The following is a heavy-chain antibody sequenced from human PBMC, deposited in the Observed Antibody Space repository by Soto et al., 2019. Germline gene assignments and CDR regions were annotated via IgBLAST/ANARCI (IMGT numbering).Heavy chain of an antibody. CDR1: GFNFDDYY. CDR3: AKVAVTARVHLDY. V-gene: IGHV3-9*01. Sequence: EVQLVESGGGLVKPGRSLRLSCAASGFNFDDYYMHWVRQAPGKGLEWVSAISWNSGNRGYADSVKGRFTISRDNAKNPLFLKMTSLNAEDTALYYCAKVAVTARVHLDYWGQGTLVTVSS. J-gene: IGHJ4*02. CDR2: ISWNSGNR. D-gene: IGHD2-21*02.